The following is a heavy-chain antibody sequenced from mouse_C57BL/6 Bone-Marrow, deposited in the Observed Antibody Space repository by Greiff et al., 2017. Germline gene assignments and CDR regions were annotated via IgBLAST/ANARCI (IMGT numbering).Heavy chain of an antibody. CDR1: GYTFTDYY. J-gene: IGHJ3*01. V-gene: IGHV1-76*01. D-gene: IGHD6-1*01. Sequence: QVQLQQSGAELVRPGASVKLSCKASGYTFTDYYINWVKQRPGQGLEWIARIYPGSGNTYYNEKFKGKATLTAAKSSSTAYMQLSSLTSEDSAVYFCARDGVPFAYWGQGTLVTVSA. CDR2: IYPGSGNT. CDR3: ARDGVPFAY.